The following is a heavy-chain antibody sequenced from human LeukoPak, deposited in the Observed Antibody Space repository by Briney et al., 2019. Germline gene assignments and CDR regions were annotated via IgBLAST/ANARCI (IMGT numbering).Heavy chain of an antibody. Sequence: SSETLSRTCTVSGGSISSFYCSWIREPPGKQLEWIGYIHTSGNTNHNPSLKSRVTMSVDTSKNQFSLHLRSVTAADTAVYYCARLHDQQISFNWFDTWGQGTLVTVSS. CDR3: ARLHDQQISFNWFDT. J-gene: IGHJ5*02. CDR2: IHTSGNT. V-gene: IGHV4-4*09. D-gene: IGHD3-16*02. CDR1: GGSISSFY.